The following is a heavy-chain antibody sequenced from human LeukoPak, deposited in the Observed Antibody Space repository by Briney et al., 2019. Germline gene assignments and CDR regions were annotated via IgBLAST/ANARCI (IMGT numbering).Heavy chain of an antibody. CDR1: ELTFSSYA. CDR2: ISGSGGST. V-gene: IGHV3-23*01. D-gene: IGHD1-26*01. Sequence: GGSLRLSCAASELTFSSYAMSWVRQAPGKGLEWVSAISGSGGSTYYADSVKGRFTISGDNSKNTLYLQMNSLRAEDTAVYYCAKHGIVGASFDYWGQGTLVTVSS. J-gene: IGHJ4*02. CDR3: AKHGIVGASFDY.